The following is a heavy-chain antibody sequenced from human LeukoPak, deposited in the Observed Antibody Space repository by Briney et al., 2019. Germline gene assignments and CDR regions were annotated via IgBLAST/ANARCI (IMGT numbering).Heavy chain of an antibody. Sequence: GGSLRLSCAASGFTFSSYEMNWVRQAPGKGLEWVSYISSSGSTIYYADSVKGRFTISRDNAKNSLYLQMNSLRAEDTAVYYCARDRYYGSGIFNCWGQGTLVTVSS. D-gene: IGHD3-10*01. J-gene: IGHJ4*02. V-gene: IGHV3-48*03. CDR3: ARDRYYGSGIFNC. CDR2: ISSSGSTI. CDR1: GFTFSSYE.